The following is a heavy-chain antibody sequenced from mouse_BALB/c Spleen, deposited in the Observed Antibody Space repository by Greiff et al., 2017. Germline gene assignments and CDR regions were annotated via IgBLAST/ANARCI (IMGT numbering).Heavy chain of an antibody. Sequence: VKLQQSGAELAKPGASVKMSCKASGYTFTSYWMHWVKQRPGQGLEWIGYINPSTGYTEYNQKFKDKATLTADKSSSTAYMQLSSLTSEDSAVYYCARHRGNYIMDYWGQGTSVTVSS. CDR3: ARHRGNYIMDY. CDR2: INPSTGYT. CDR1: GYTFTSYW. V-gene: IGHV1-7*01. D-gene: IGHD2-1*01. J-gene: IGHJ4*01.